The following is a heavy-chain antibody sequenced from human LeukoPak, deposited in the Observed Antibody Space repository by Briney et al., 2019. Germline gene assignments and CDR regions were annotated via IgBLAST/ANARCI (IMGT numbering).Heavy chain of an antibody. CDR2: INPSGGST. CDR3: ARAPPQYSYGYVDWFDP. Sequence: ASVKVSCKASGYTFTSYYMHWVRQAPGQGLEWMGIINPSGGSTSYAQKFQGRVTMTRDTSTSTVYMELSSLRSEDTAVYYCARAPPQYSYGYVDWFDPWGQGTLVTVSS. J-gene: IGHJ5*02. CDR1: GYTFTSYY. D-gene: IGHD5-18*01. V-gene: IGHV1-46*01.